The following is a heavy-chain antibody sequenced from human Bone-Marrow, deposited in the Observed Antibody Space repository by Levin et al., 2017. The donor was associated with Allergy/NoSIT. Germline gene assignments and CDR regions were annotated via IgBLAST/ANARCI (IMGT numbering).Heavy chain of an antibody. V-gene: IGHV3-33*01. CDR1: GFTFSSYG. Sequence: PGGSLRLSCAASGFTFSSYGMHWVRQAPGKGLEWVAVIWYDGSNKYYADSVKGRFTISRDNSKNTLYLQMNSLRAEDTAVYYCARDRPVYGSGRHNWFDPWGQGTLVTVSS. D-gene: IGHD3-10*01. CDR2: IWYDGSNK. J-gene: IGHJ5*02. CDR3: ARDRPVYGSGRHNWFDP.